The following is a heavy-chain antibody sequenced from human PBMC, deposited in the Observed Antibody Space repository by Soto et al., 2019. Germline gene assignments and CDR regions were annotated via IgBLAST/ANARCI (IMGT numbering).Heavy chain of an antibody. CDR3: ANRAAPASFGSGTYFLI. D-gene: IGHD3-10*01. Sequence: QITLKESGPTVVKPTQPLTLTCAFSGFSLSTSEAAVGWIRQPPGKALEWLALIYWDGDQRYSPSVGSRLTITKVASKTHVFLPLPVLGPRDTGTYFCANRAAPASFGSGTYFLIWGQGTLVYVSS. CDR2: IYWDGDQ. J-gene: IGHJ4*02. CDR1: GFSLSTSEAA. V-gene: IGHV2-5*02.